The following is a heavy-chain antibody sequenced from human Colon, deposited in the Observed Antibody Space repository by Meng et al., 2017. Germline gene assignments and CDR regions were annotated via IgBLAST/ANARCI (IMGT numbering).Heavy chain of an antibody. D-gene: IGHD3-10*01. Sequence: QSQGSCPVCMRPSGPSSLPWAGSGDSSRSSNWWSWVRQPPGRGLEWIGEIYHSGSTNYNPSLKNRVTMTVDKSKNEFSLTLSSVTAADTAFYYCARVIYASGNMAHLDYWGQGTLVTVSS. J-gene: IGHJ4*02. CDR1: GDSSRSSNW. CDR2: IYHSGST. V-gene: IGHV4-4*02. CDR3: ARVIYASGNMAHLDY.